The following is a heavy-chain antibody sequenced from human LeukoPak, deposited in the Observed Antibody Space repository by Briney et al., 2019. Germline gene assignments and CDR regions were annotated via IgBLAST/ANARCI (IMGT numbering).Heavy chain of an antibody. D-gene: IGHD6-6*01. CDR3: ARSAARPGHYYYYYYMDV. CDR1: GYTFTGYY. V-gene: IGHV1-2*02. CDR2: INPNSGGT. Sequence: ASVKVSCKTSGYTFTGYYMHWVRQAPGQGLEWMGWINPNSGGTNYAQKFQGRVTMTRDTSISTAYMELSRLRSDDTAVYYCARSAARPGHYYYYYYMDVWGKGTTVTVSS. J-gene: IGHJ6*03.